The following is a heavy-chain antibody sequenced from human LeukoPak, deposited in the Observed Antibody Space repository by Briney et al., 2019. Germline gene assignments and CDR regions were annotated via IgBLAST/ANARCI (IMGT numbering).Heavy chain of an antibody. Sequence: ASVKVSCKASGYTFTSYYMHWVRQAPGQGLEWMGIINPSGGSTSYAQQFQVRVTMTRDPSTSTVYMELTSLRSEDPAVYCFARDADGGYGRPLRYWGQGTLVTVSS. CDR1: GYTFTSYY. CDR2: INPSGGST. D-gene: IGHD5-12*01. V-gene: IGHV1-46*01. J-gene: IGHJ4*02. CDR3: ARDADGGYGRPLRY.